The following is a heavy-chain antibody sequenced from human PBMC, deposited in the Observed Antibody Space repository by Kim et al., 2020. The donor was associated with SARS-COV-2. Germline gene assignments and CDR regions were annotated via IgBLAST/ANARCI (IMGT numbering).Heavy chain of an antibody. CDR2: I. J-gene: IGHJ5*02. Sequence: IYYAASVKGRFTISRDNAKNSLYLQMSSLRDEDTAVYYCARDRNSQNGFDPWGQGTLVTVSS. CDR3: ARDRNSQNGFDP. V-gene: IGHV3-48*02. D-gene: IGHD2-21*01.